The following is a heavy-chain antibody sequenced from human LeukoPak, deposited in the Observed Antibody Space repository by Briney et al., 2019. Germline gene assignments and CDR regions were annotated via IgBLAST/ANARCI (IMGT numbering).Heavy chain of an antibody. D-gene: IGHD6-13*01. V-gene: IGHV3-53*04. J-gene: IGHJ4*02. CDR3: AREGAAGAFDY. Sequence: PGRSLRLSCAASGFTVSSNYMSWVRQAPGKGLEWVSVIYSGGSTYYADSVKGRFTISRHNSKNTLYLQMNSLRAEDTAVYYCAREGAAGAFDYWGQGTLVTVSS. CDR1: GFTVSSNY. CDR2: IYSGGST.